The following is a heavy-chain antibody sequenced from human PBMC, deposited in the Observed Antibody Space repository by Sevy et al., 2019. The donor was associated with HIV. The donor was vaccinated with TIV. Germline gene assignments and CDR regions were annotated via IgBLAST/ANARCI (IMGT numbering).Heavy chain of an antibody. V-gene: IGHV3-30*18. CDR3: AKEVRIVVVVAAGTAFDY. CDR2: ISYDGSNK. CDR1: GFTFSSYG. D-gene: IGHD2-15*01. J-gene: IGHJ4*02. Sequence: GGSLRLSCAASGFTFSSYGMHWVHQAPGKGLEWVAVISYDGSNKYYADSVKGRLTISRENSKNTLYLQMNSLRAEDTAVYYCAKEVRIVVVVAAGTAFDYWGQGTLVTVSS.